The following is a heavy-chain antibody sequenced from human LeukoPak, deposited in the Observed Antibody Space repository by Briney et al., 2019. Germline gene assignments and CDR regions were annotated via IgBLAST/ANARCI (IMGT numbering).Heavy chain of an antibody. V-gene: IGHV3-23*01. CDR3: ARLVPGHGFDI. Sequence: PGGSLRLSCADSGFTFSSYAMSWVRQAPGKGLEWVSIISIGSDTTYYAVSVRGRFTISRDNSKNTLSLQMSSLRAEDTAVYFCARLVPGHGFDIWGQGTMVTISS. J-gene: IGHJ3*02. D-gene: IGHD3-9*01. CDR1: GFTFSSYA. CDR2: ISIGSDTT.